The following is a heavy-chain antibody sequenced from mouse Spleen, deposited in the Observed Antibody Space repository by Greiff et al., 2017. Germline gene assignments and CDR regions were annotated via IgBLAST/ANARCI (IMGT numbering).Heavy chain of an antibody. CDR1: GFTFSDYY. CDR2: INYDGSST. D-gene: IGHD1-1*01. CDR3: ARSSYYGNGFAY. Sequence: DVKLVESEGGLVQPGSSMKLSCTASGFTFSDYYMAWVRQVPEKGLEWVANINYDGSSTYYLDSLKSRFIISRDNAKNILYLQMSSLKSEDTATYYCARSSYYGNGFAYWGQGTLVTVSA. J-gene: IGHJ3*01. V-gene: IGHV5-16*01.